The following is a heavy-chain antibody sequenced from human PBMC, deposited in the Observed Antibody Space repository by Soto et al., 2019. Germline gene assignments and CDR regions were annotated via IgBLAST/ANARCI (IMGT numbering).Heavy chain of an antibody. CDR1: GFTFSSYG. V-gene: IGHV3-74*01. J-gene: IGHJ6*01. CDR3: ARGKTNVYGLDV. CDR2: IKGDGSST. Sequence: EVQLVESGGDLVQPGGSLRLSCAASGFTFSSYGMHWVRQAPGKGLVWVSRIKGDGSSTNSADSLQGRFTTSRDNAKSTLYLKINSLIAEDTAVYYCARGKTNVYGLDVWGQGTGVTVSS.